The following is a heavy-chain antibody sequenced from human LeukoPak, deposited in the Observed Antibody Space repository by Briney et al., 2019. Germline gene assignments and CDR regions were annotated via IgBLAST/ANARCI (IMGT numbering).Heavy chain of an antibody. V-gene: IGHV3-23*01. J-gene: IGHJ4*02. CDR3: AKDVYGDYGGLDY. CDR2: IRGSDGST. D-gene: IGHD4-17*01. Sequence: GGSPRLSCVASGFTFNNYWMSWVRQAPGKGLEWVSSIRGSDGSTYYADSVKGRFAISRDNSKNTLYLQMNSLRAEDTAVYYCAKDVYGDYGGLDYWGQGTLVTVSS. CDR1: GFTFNNYW.